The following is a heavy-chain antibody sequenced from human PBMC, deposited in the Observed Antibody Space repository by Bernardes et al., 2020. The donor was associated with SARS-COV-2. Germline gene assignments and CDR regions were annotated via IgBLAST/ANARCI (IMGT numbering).Heavy chain of an antibody. V-gene: IGHV3-7*01. D-gene: IGHD2-8*01. CDR2: INKGGSET. Sequence: GGSLRLSCVGSGYTFSGHWMSWVRQAPGKGLEWVANINKGGSETNYVGSVQGRFTFSRDNAHNSVYLQMNSLRVEDTAVYYCVRGGWGLRNGPFDVWGQGTKVTVSS. CDR1: GYTFSGHW. J-gene: IGHJ3*01. CDR3: VRGGWGLRNGPFDV.